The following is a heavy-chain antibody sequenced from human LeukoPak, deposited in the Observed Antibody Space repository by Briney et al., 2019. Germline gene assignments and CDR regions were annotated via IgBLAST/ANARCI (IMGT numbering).Heavy chain of an antibody. Sequence: SETLSLTCTVSGYSISSGYYWGWIRQPPGKGLEWIGSIYHSGSTYYNPSLKSRVTISVDTSKNQFSLKLSSVTAADTAVYYCARLRGDYYDSSGYYYNNWFDPWGQGTLVTVSS. V-gene: IGHV4-38-2*02. CDR2: IYHSGST. CDR1: GYSISSGYY. CDR3: ARLRGDYYDSSGYYYNNWFDP. D-gene: IGHD3-22*01. J-gene: IGHJ5*02.